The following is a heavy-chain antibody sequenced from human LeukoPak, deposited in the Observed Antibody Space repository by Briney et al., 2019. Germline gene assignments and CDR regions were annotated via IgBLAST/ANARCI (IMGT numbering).Heavy chain of an antibody. CDR3: AIDGYFDWLSQGSGYY. Sequence: ASVKVSCKASGYTFTSYDINWVRQATGQGLEWMGWMNPNSGNTGYAQKFQGRVTMTRYTSISTAYMELSSLRSEDTAVYYCAIDGYFDWLSQGSGYYWGEGTLVTVSS. J-gene: IGHJ4*02. CDR1: GYTFTSYD. V-gene: IGHV1-8*01. CDR2: MNPNSGNT. D-gene: IGHD3-9*01.